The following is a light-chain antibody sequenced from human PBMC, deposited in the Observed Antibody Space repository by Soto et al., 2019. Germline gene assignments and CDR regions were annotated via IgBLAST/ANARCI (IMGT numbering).Light chain of an antibody. J-gene: IGLJ1*01. CDR2: EVS. CDR3: SSYTRSGTLV. V-gene: IGLV2-14*01. CDR1: SSDVGGYTY. Sequence: QSVLTQPASVSGSPGQSITISCTGTSSDVGGYTYVFWYQQHQGKAPKLIILEVSYRPSGISNRFSGSKSGNTASLTISGLQAEDEANYYCSSYTRSGTLVFGTGTKLTVL.